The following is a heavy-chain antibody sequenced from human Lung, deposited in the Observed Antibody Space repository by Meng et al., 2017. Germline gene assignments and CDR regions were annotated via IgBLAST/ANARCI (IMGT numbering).Heavy chain of an antibody. CDR3: ARGTPGRSYSDF. V-gene: IGHV1-18*04. CDR2: LGAHDGDR. J-gene: IGHJ4*02. CDR1: DYTFTGYG. D-gene: IGHD3-10*01. Sequence: QVHPVQAGAEVKKLGASVKGSCKSSDYTFTGYGVSWVRQAPGQGLEWMAWLGAHDGDRSHAPRFQGRVTVTADRLTATSFMELRNLRYDDTAVYYCARGTPGRSYSDFWGQGTLVTVSS.